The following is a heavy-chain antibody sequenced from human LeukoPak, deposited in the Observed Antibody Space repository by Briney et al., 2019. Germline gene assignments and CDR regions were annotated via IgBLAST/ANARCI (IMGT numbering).Heavy chain of an antibody. J-gene: IGHJ4*02. Sequence: GGSLRLSCAASGFTFSSYGMHWVRQAPGKGLEWVAVISYDGSNKYYADSVKGRFTISRDNSKNTLYLQMNSLRAEDTAVYYCAKLSLGIAVAGTEFGCWGQGTLVTVSS. CDR3: AKLSLGIAVAGTEFGC. D-gene: IGHD6-19*01. CDR2: ISYDGSNK. CDR1: GFTFSSYG. V-gene: IGHV3-30*18.